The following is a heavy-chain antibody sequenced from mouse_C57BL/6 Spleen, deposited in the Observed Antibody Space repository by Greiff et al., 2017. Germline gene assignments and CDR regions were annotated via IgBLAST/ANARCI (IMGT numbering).Heavy chain of an antibody. CDR2: ISSGSSTI. J-gene: IGHJ4*01. Sequence: EVQGVESGGGLVKPGGSLKLSCAASGFTFSDYGMHWVRQAPEQGLEWVAYISSGSSTIYYADTVKGRFTISRDNAKNTLFLQMTSLRSEDTAMYYCARSDLYAMDYWGQGTSVTVSS. CDR3: ARSDLYAMDY. CDR1: GFTFSDYG. V-gene: IGHV5-17*01. D-gene: IGHD2-13*01.